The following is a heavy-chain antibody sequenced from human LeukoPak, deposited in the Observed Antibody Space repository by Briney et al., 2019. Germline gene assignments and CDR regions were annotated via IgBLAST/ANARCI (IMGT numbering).Heavy chain of an antibody. CDR1: GGSFSGYY. Sequence: SETLSLTCAVYGGSFSGYYWSWIRQPPGKGLEWIGEINHSGSTNYNPSPKSRVTISVDTSKNQFSLKLSSVTAADTAVYYCARAQYGDLYDYWGQGTLVTVSS. CDR3: ARAQYGDLYDY. J-gene: IGHJ4*02. D-gene: IGHD4-17*01. CDR2: INHSGST. V-gene: IGHV4-34*01.